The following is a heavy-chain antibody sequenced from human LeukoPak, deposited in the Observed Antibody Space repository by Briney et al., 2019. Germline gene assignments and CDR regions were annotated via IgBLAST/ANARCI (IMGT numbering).Heavy chain of an antibody. D-gene: IGHD4-17*01. Sequence: PSETLSLTCTVSGGSISSYYWSWIRQPAGKGLEWIGRIYTSGSTNYNPSLKSRVTISVDTSKNQFSLKLSSVTAADTAVYYCARGGLTTVNNDAFDIWGQGTMVTVSS. CDR1: GGSISSYY. J-gene: IGHJ3*02. CDR3: ARGGLTTVNNDAFDI. CDR2: IYTSGST. V-gene: IGHV4-4*07.